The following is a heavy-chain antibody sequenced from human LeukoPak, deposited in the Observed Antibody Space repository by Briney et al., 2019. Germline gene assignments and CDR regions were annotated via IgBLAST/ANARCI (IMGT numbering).Heavy chain of an antibody. J-gene: IGHJ6*02. D-gene: IGHD6-13*01. Sequence: GGSLRLSCAASGFTFSSYSMNWVRQAPGKGLEWVSYISSSSSTIYYADSVKGRFTVSRDNAKNSLYLQMNSLRAEDTAVYYCASDSSSWPSYYYYYGMDAWGQGTTVTVSS. CDR3: ASDSSSWPSYYYYYGMDA. CDR2: ISSSSSTI. V-gene: IGHV3-48*04. CDR1: GFTFSSYS.